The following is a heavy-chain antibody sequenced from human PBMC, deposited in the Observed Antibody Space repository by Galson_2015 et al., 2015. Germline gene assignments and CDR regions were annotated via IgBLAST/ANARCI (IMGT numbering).Heavy chain of an antibody. J-gene: IGHJ4*02. Sequence: SVKVSCKASGYTFTSYDINWVRQATGQGLEWMGWMNPNSGNTGYAQKFQGRVTMTRNTSISTAYMELSSLRSEDTAVYYCARGYCSSTSCYLSWDYWGQGTLVTVSS. CDR2: MNPNSGNT. CDR1: GYTFTSYD. V-gene: IGHV1-8*01. D-gene: IGHD2-2*01. CDR3: ARGYCSSTSCYLSWDY.